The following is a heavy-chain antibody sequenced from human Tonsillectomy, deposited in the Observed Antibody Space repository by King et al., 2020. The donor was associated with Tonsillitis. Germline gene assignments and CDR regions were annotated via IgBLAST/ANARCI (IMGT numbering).Heavy chain of an antibody. D-gene: IGHD1-14*01. J-gene: IGHJ6*02. V-gene: IGHV5-51*01. Sequence: EVQLVQSGAEVKKTGESLKISCKGSGYSFPHYCIAWVRQMPGKGLEWMGVIYPGDSEITYSPSFQGQVTISVDKSISIAFLQWNSLKSSDTAMYFCARARIGGGTGWSSNDYYYAMDVWGQGTAVTVS. CDR1: GYSFPHYC. CDR3: ARARIGGGTGWSSNDYYYAMDV. CDR2: IYPGDSEI.